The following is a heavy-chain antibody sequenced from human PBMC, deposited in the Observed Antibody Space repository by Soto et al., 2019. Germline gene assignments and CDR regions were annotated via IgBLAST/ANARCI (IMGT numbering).Heavy chain of an antibody. CDR3: ARSGYDYYYGMDV. J-gene: IGHJ6*02. V-gene: IGHV3-74*01. CDR1: GFTFSSYW. Sequence: GESLKISCAASGFTFSSYWMHWVRQAPGKGLVWVSRINSDGSSTSYADSVKGRFTISRDNAKNTLYLQMNSLRAEDTAVYYCARSGYDYYYGMDVWGQGTTVTVSS. D-gene: IGHD3-3*01. CDR2: INSDGSST.